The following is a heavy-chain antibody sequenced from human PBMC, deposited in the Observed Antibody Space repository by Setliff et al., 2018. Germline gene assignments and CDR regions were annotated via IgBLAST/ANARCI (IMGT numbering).Heavy chain of an antibody. CDR1: GFTFSSYS. CDR3: ARVAGRGRYWYFDL. J-gene: IGHJ2*01. Sequence: PGGSLRLSCAASGFTFSSYSMNWVRQAPGKGLEWVSSISSSSSYIYYADSVMGRFTISRDNAKNSLYLRMNSLRAEDTAVYYCARVAGRGRYWYFDLWGRGTLVTVSS. V-gene: IGHV3-21*01. CDR2: ISSSSSYI.